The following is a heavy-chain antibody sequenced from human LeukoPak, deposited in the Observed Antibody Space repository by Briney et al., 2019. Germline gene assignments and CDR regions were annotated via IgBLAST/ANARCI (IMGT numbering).Heavy chain of an antibody. CDR3: ARQEVARFDF. CDR2: IHYTGST. D-gene: IGHD2-15*01. V-gene: IGHV4-59*08. CDR1: GASINSYF. J-gene: IGHJ4*02. Sequence: PSETLSLTCTVSGASINSYFWSWIRQPPGKGLEWIGYIHYTGSTNYNPSLKSRVTISVDTSKNQFSLKLRSVTAADTAVYYCARQEVARFDFWGQGTLVTVSS.